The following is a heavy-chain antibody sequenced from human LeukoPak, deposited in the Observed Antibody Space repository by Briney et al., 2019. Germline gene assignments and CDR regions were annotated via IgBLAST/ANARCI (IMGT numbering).Heavy chain of an antibody. CDR1: GGSISSGGYS. CDR2: IYHSGST. Sequence: PSQTLSLTCAVSGGSISSGGYSWSWIRQPPGKGLEWIGYIYHSGSTYYNPSLKSRVTISVDGSKNQFSLKLSSMTAADTAVYYCARTADAFDIWGQGTMVTVSS. J-gene: IGHJ3*02. D-gene: IGHD4-17*01. CDR3: ARTADAFDI. V-gene: IGHV4-30-2*01.